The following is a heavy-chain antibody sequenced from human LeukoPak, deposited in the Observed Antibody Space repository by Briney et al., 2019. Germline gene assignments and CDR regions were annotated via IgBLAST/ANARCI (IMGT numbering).Heavy chain of an antibody. CDR1: GGSISSDY. CDR2: IYYSGST. V-gene: IGHV4-59*12. J-gene: IGHJ4*02. Sequence: SETLSLTCTVSGGSISSDYWSWIRQPPGKGLEWIGYIYYSGSTNYNPSLKSRVTISVDTSKNQFSLKLSSVTAADTAVYYCAREGFGELSHFDYWGQGTLVTVSS. D-gene: IGHD3-10*01. CDR3: AREGFGELSHFDY.